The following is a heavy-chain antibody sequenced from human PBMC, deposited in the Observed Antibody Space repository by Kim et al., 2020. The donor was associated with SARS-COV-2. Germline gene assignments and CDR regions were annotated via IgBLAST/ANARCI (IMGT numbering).Heavy chain of an antibody. D-gene: IGHD3-10*01. CDR2: IIPIFGTT. Sequence: SVKVSCKASGGTFSTHAISWVRQAPVQGLECMGGIIPIFGTTNYAQKFQGRVTITADESTSTAYMELSSLRSEDTAVYYCARGGRGYYGSGSALYYYYAMDVWGQGTTVTVSS. J-gene: IGHJ6*02. CDR1: GGTFSTHA. V-gene: IGHV1-69*13. CDR3: ARGGRGYYGSGSALYYYYAMDV.